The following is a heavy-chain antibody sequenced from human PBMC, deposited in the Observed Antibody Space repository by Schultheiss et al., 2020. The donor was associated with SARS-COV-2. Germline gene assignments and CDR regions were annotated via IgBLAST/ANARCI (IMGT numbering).Heavy chain of an antibody. CDR2: ISSSSSTI. D-gene: IGHD6-19*01. CDR3: AKYGRKAVAGADDWFDP. J-gene: IGHJ5*02. CDR1: GFTFRSYA. V-gene: IGHV3-48*01. Sequence: GGSLRLSCVASGFTFRSYAMSWVRQAPGKGLEWVSYISSSSSTIYYADSVKGRFTISRDDSKNTLYLQMNSLRAEDTAVYCCAKYGRKAVAGADDWFDPWGQGTLVTVSS.